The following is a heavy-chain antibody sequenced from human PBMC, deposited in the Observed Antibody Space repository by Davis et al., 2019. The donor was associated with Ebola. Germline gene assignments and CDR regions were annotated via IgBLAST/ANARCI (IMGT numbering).Heavy chain of an antibody. V-gene: IGHV3-7*03. D-gene: IGHD6-19*01. CDR1: GFTFSNYW. CDR2: IKQDGSEK. Sequence: GESLKISCAASGFTFSNYWMSWVRQAPGKGLEWVANIKQDGSEKFYVDFVNGRFTISRDNAKNSLYLQMNSLRAEDTAVYYCARGSSGWQTDYWGQGTLVTVSS. CDR3: ARGSSGWQTDY. J-gene: IGHJ4*02.